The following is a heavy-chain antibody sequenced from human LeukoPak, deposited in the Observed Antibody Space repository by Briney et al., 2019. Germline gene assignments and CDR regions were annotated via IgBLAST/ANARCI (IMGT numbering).Heavy chain of an antibody. D-gene: IGHD2-15*01. V-gene: IGHV1-69*01. CDR3: GRDGGCLSAGDDAYDI. J-gene: IGHJ3*02. CDR1: GATCSSYA. CDR2: ITPIFGTK. Sequence: GSSVKLSCNASGATCSSYAISWVRQAPVQGLEWRGGITPIFGTKNYAQKFQGRVTITADESTSTAYTGRSSLRSEDTAVYYCGRDGGCLSAGDDAYDIWGQGKMVTASS.